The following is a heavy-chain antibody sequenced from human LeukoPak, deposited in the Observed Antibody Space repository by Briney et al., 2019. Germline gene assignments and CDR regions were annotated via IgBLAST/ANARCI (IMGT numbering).Heavy chain of an antibody. Sequence: SETLSLTCAVYGGSFSGYYWSWIRQPPGKGLEWIGEINHSGSTNYNPSLKSRVTISADTSKNQFSLKLSFVTAADTAVYYCARGVGRYYYDSSGPNWFDPWGQGTLVTVSS. V-gene: IGHV4-34*01. CDR3: ARGVGRYYYDSSGPNWFDP. CDR2: INHSGST. D-gene: IGHD3-22*01. CDR1: GGSFSGYY. J-gene: IGHJ5*02.